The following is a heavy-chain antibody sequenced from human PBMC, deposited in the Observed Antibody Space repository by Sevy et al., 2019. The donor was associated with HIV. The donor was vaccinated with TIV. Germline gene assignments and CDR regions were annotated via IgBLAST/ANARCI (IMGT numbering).Heavy chain of an antibody. CDR1: GDSISSSY. V-gene: IGHV4-59*08. J-gene: IGHJ6*03. D-gene: IGHD3-16*01. Sequence: SETLSLTCTVSGDSISSSYWSWIRQPPGKGPEWIGYVYYTGSTDYNPSLKSRVTISIDTSKGQFSLKLRSVTAADTAVYYCARRRSSYGYSYYYYMDVWGKGTMVTVSS. CDR3: ARRRSSYGYSYYYYMDV. CDR2: VYYTGST.